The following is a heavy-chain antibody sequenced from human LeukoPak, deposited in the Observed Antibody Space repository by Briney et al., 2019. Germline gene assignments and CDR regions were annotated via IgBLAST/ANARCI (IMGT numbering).Heavy chain of an antibody. CDR3: ARLEYCSGGSCYPLDYYMDV. J-gene: IGHJ6*03. CDR2: IYPGDSDT. CDR1: GYSFTSYW. D-gene: IGHD2-15*01. V-gene: IGHV5-51*01. Sequence: GESLKISCKGSGYSFTSYWIGWVRQMPGKGLEWMGIIYPGDSDTRYSPSFQGQVTISADKSISTAYLQWSSLKASDTAMYYCARLEYCSGGSCYPLDYYMDVWGKGTTVTVSS.